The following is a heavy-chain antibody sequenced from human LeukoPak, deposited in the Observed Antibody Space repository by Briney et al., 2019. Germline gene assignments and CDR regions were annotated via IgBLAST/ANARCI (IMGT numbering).Heavy chain of an antibody. CDR1: GFTFSSYE. Sequence: PGGSLRLSCAASGFTFSSYEMNWVRQAPGKGLEWVSYISSSGSTIYYADSVKGRFTISKDNAKNSLYLQMNSLRAEDTAVYYCARGPTGYFDYWGQGTLVTVSS. J-gene: IGHJ4*02. CDR2: ISSSGSTI. CDR3: ARGPTGYFDY. V-gene: IGHV3-48*03.